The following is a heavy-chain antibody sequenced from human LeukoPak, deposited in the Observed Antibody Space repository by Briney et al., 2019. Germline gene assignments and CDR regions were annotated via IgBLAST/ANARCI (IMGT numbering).Heavy chain of an antibody. D-gene: IGHD3-22*01. CDR2: IYHSGST. V-gene: IGHV4-30-2*01. CDR1: GGSNSSGGYS. J-gene: IGHJ4*02. CDR3: AREGYDSSGYYYPDY. Sequence: KPSETLPLTSAVSGGSNSSGGYSWSWIRQPPGKGLEWIGYIYHSGSTYYNPSLKSRVTISVDRSKNQFSLKLSSVTAADTAVYYCAREGYDSSGYYYPDYWGQGTLVTVSS.